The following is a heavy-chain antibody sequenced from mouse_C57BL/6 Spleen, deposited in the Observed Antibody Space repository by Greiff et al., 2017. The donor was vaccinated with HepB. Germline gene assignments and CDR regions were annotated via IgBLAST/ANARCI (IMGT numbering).Heavy chain of an antibody. D-gene: IGHD3-3*01. CDR1: GYTFTSYW. CDR2: IDPSDSYT. CDR3: ARSRDGDY. Sequence: QVQLQQPGAELVMPGASVKLSCKASGYTFTSYWMHWVKQRPGQGLEWIGEIDPSDSYTNYNQKFKGKSTLTVDKSSSTAYMHLSSLTSEDSAVYYCARSRDGDYWGQGTTLTVSS. J-gene: IGHJ2*01. V-gene: IGHV1-69*01.